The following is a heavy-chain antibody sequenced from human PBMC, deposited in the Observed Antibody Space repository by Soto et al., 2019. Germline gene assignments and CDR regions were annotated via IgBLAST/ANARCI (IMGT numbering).Heavy chain of an antibody. CDR1: GFTFSSYA. CDR2: ISGSGGST. Sequence: GGSLRLSCAASGFTFSSYAMSWVRQAPGKGLEWVSAISGSGGSTYYADSVKGRFTISRDNSKNTLYLQMNSLRAEDTAVYYCAKGDSSGYYSGIPDAFDIWGQGTMVTVS. V-gene: IGHV3-23*01. CDR3: AKGDSSGYYSGIPDAFDI. D-gene: IGHD3-22*01. J-gene: IGHJ3*02.